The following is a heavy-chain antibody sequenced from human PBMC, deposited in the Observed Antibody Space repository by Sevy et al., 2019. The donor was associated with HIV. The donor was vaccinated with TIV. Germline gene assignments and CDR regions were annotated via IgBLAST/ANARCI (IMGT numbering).Heavy chain of an antibody. CDR2: FSFGCGKI. Sequence: GGSLRLSCAASGFTFSSYAMSWVRQAPGKGLEWVSTFSFGCGKINYADSVKGRFTISRDTSKNTLYLQMHSLRAEDTAVYYCAREGYSNPHDYWGQGTLVTVSS. J-gene: IGHJ4*02. CDR3: AREGYSNPHDY. CDR1: GFTFSSYA. D-gene: IGHD2-21*01. V-gene: IGHV3-23*01.